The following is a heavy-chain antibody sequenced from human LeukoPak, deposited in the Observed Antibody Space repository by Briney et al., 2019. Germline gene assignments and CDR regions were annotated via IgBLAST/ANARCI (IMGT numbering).Heavy chain of an antibody. CDR1: GYTFTSYG. Sequence: ASVKVSCKASGYTFTSYGMYWVRQAPGQGLEWMGVINPSGGSTSYAQKFQGRVTMTRDTSTSTVYMELSSLRSEDTAVYFCARGELRGAFDMWGQGTMVTVSS. CDR2: INPSGGST. CDR3: ARGELRGAFDM. J-gene: IGHJ3*02. D-gene: IGHD1-26*01. V-gene: IGHV1-46*01.